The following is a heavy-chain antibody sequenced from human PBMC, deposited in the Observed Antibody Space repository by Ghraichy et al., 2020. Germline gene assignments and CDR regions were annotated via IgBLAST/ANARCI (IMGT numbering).Heavy chain of an antibody. V-gene: IGHV3-53*01. CDR3: VARIGVPF. CDR2: MYSGGGT. D-gene: IGHD1-26*01. J-gene: IGHJ4*02. CDR1: GFTASNNF. Sequence: GESLRLSCAASGFTASNNFLSWVRQPPGKGLEWVSTMYSGGGTVYAGSVRGRFTISRDNSKNTVYLQMDNLGVEDTAVYYCVARIGVPFGGQGTRVAVSS.